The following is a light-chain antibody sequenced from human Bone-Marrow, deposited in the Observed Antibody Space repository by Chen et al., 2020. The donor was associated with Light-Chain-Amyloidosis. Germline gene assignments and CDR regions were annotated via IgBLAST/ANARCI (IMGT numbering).Light chain of an antibody. CDR3: QVWDRSSDRPV. J-gene: IGLJ3*02. Sequence: SYVLTQPSSVSVAPGQTAPMSCGGNNIGSTSVNWYQQPPGQAPLLVVYDDSDRPSGIPERLSGSNSGNTATLTISRVEAGDEADYYCQVWDRSSDRPVFGGGTKLTVL. V-gene: IGLV3-21*02. CDR2: DDS. CDR1: NIGSTS.